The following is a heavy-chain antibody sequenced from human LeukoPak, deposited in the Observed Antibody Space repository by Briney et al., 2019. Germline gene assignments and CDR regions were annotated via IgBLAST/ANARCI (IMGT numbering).Heavy chain of an antibody. CDR1: GFTFSNYG. J-gene: IGHJ4*02. Sequence: QPGRSLRLSCAASGFTFSNYGMHWVRQAPGKGLEWVAVISYDGSNKYYADFVKGRFTISRDNSKNTLYLQMNSLRAEDTAVYYCARGSYGGKGPFDYWGQGTLVTVSS. D-gene: IGHD4-23*01. CDR3: ARGSYGGKGPFDY. V-gene: IGHV3-30*03. CDR2: ISYDGSNK.